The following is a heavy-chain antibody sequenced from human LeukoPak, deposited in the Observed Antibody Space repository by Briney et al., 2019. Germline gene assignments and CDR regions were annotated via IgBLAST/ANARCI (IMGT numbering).Heavy chain of an antibody. Sequence: GGSLRLSCAASGFTFSSYSMQWVRQAPGKGLEWVSHISSSGSTIYYADSVKGRFTISRDNSKNTLYLQMNSLRAEDTAVYYCAKGQNYYDGSGYYSTDYWGQGTPVTVSS. CDR2: ISSSGSTI. D-gene: IGHD3-22*01. V-gene: IGHV3-48*01. J-gene: IGHJ4*02. CDR3: AKGQNYYDGSGYYSTDY. CDR1: GFTFSSYS.